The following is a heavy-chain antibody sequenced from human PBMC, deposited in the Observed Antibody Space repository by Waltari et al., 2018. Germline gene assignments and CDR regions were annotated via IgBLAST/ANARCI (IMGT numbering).Heavy chain of an antibody. D-gene: IGHD3-10*01. Sequence: EVQLVESGGGLVQPGRSLRLSCIASGFTLGAYHMGWVRQAPGKGLEWVGFIRSKVDGGRTEYAASVRGRFTISRDNSKSIAYLQMDSLKTEDTAVYYCTRTQGSAEDYWGQGTLVTVSS. J-gene: IGHJ4*02. V-gene: IGHV3-49*04. CDR3: TRTQGSAEDY. CDR1: GFTLGAYH. CDR2: IRSKVDGGRT.